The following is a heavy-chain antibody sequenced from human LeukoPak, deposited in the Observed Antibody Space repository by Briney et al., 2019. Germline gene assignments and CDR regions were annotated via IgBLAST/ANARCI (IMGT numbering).Heavy chain of an antibody. CDR3: ASGRQLGY. CDR2: IKEDGSEK. CDR1: GFTFSDYY. D-gene: IGHD6-13*01. V-gene: IGHV3-7*01. J-gene: IGHJ4*02. Sequence: GGSLRLSCAASGFTFSDYYMSWIRQAPGKGLEWVANIKEDGSEKYYVDSVKGRFTISRDNARNSLYLQMNSLRAEDTAVYYCASGRQLGYWGQGTLVTVSS.